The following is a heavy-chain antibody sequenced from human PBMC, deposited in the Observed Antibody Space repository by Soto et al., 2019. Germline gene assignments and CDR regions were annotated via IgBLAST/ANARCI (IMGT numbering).Heavy chain of an antibody. CDR2: IYHTGTT. D-gene: IGHD6-13*01. J-gene: IGHJ4*02. V-gene: IGHV4-59*03. CDR1: GDSIRSSY. Sequence: SETLSLTCTVSGDSIRSSYWTWIRQAPGRGLEWIGDIYHTGTTNYNPSLKSRVSISVDTSKNQFSLRLRSVAAADTAIYFCAKISAGSTDETMFTVFDHWGQGTLVTVSS. CDR3: AKISAGSTDETMFTVFDH.